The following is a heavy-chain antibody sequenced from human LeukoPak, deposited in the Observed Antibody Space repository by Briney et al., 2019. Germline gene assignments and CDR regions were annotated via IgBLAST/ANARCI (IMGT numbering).Heavy chain of an antibody. CDR1: GYTFTSYA. CDR3: ARETVETYYYGSGSYNDHGMDV. CDR2: INTNTGNP. D-gene: IGHD3-10*01. Sequence: ASVKVSCKASGYTFTSYAMNWVRQAPGQGLEWMGWINTNTGNPTYAQGFTGRFVFSLDTSVSTAYLQISSLKAEDTAVYYCARETVETYYYGSGSYNDHGMDVWGQGTTVTVSS. V-gene: IGHV7-4-1*02. J-gene: IGHJ6*02.